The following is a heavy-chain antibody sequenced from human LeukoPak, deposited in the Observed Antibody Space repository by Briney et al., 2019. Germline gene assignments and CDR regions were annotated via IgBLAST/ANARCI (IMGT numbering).Heavy chain of an antibody. V-gene: IGHV4-34*01. J-gene: IGHJ5*02. CDR2: IYHSGST. D-gene: IGHD3-22*01. Sequence: SETLSLTCAVYGGSFSGYYWSWVRQPPGKGLEWIGEIYHSGSTNYNPSLKSRVTISVDKSKNQFSLKLSSVTAADTAVYYCARCGGYYACWFDPWGQGTLVTVSS. CDR3: ARCGGYYACWFDP. CDR1: GGSFSGYY.